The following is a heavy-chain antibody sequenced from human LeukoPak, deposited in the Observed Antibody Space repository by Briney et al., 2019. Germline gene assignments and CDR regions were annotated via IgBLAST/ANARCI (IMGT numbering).Heavy chain of an antibody. CDR1: DDSITMYY. D-gene: IGHD2-2*03. CDR2: INHSGST. CDR3: ARHYRWIARRGYFDY. V-gene: IGHV4-34*01. J-gene: IGHJ4*02. Sequence: SETLSLTCSVSDDSITMYYWTWIRQPPGKGLEWIGEINHSGSTNYNPSLKSRVTISVDTSKNQFSLKLSSVTAADTAVYYCARHYRWIARRGYFDYWGQGTLVTVSS.